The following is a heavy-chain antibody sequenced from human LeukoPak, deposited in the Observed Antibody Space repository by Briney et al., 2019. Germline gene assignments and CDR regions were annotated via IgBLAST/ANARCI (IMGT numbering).Heavy chain of an antibody. V-gene: IGHV1-46*01. CDR2: INPSGGST. CDR1: GYTFTSNY. CDR3: ARNYDSSGYTFDY. D-gene: IGHD3-22*01. Sequence: ASVKVSCKASGYTFTSNYIHWVRQAPGQGLEWMGIINPSGGSTNYAQKFQGRVTMTSDTSTSKVYMELSSLRSEDTAVYYCARNYDSSGYTFDYWGQGTLVTVSS. J-gene: IGHJ4*02.